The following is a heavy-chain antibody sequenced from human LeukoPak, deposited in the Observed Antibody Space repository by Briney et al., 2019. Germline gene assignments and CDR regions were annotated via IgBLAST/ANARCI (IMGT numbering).Heavy chain of an antibody. V-gene: IGHV3-48*01. CDR3: ARDDSNYGGY. CDR1: GFTFSSYS. J-gene: IGHJ4*02. Sequence: GGSLRLSCAASGFTFSSYSMNWVRQAPGKGLEWVSFISSRSSTIYYADSVKGRLTISRDNAKNSLYLQMNSLRAEDTAVYYCARDDSNYGGYWGQGTLVTVSS. CDR2: ISSRSSTI. D-gene: IGHD4-11*01.